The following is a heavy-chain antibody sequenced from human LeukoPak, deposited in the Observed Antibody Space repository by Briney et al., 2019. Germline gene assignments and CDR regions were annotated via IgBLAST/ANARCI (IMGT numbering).Heavy chain of an antibody. J-gene: IGHJ3*02. CDR3: AREGRWCSSTSCYLGAFDI. Sequence: GASVKVSCKASGGTFSSYAISWVRQAPGQGLEWMGRIIPILGIANYAQKFQGRVTITADKSTSTAYMELSSLRSDDTAVYYCAREGRWCSSTSCYLGAFDIWGQGTMVTVSS. CDR1: GGTFSSYA. CDR2: IIPILGIA. V-gene: IGHV1-69*04. D-gene: IGHD2-2*01.